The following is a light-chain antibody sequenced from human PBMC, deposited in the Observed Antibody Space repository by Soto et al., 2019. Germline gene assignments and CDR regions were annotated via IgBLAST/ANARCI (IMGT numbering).Light chain of an antibody. J-gene: IGKJ1*01. CDR2: GAS. CDR3: QQYDTWPGT. Sequence: EIVMTQSPATMSVSPGERATLSCRASQSVSSHLAWYQQRPGQAPRLLIYGASTRATGIPARFSGSGSGTQFTLVINSLQSEDSGTYYCQQYDTWPGTFGQGTKVDIK. CDR1: QSVSSH. V-gene: IGKV3D-15*01.